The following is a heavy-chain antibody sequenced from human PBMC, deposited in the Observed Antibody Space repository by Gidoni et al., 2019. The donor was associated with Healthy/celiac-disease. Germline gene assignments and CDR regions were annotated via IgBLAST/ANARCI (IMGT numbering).Heavy chain of an antibody. CDR3: ARDPSGYYDDAFDI. J-gene: IGHJ3*02. D-gene: IGHD3-22*01. CDR1: GFTFGGYS. Sequence: EVQLVESGGGLVTPGGSLRLPGAASGFTFGGYSMNWVRQAPGKGLEWVSSISSSSSYIYYADSVKGRFTISRDNAKNSLYLQMNSLRAEDTAVYYCARDPSGYYDDAFDIWGQGTMVTVSS. V-gene: IGHV3-21*01. CDR2: ISSSSSYI.